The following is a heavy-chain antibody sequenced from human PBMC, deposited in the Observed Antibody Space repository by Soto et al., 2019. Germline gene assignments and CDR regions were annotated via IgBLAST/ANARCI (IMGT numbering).Heavy chain of an antibody. CDR1: GYTFTSYG. V-gene: IGHV1-18*01. CDR3: ARDPSGEWELLHYYYYGMDV. D-gene: IGHD1-26*01. J-gene: IGHJ6*02. Sequence: ASVKVSCKASGYTFTSYGISWVRQAPGQGLEWMGWISAYNGNTNYAQKLQGRVTMTTDTSTSTAYMELRSLRSDDTAVYYSARDPSGEWELLHYYYYGMDVWGQGTTVTVSS. CDR2: ISAYNGNT.